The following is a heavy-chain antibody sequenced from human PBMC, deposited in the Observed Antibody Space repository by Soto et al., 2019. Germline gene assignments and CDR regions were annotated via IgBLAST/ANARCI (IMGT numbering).Heavy chain of an antibody. CDR1: GFTFSSYG. D-gene: IGHD2-21*02. CDR2: ISYDGSNK. J-gene: IGHJ5*02. CDR3: ARGVVTAIHWFDP. Sequence: GGSLRLSCAASGFTFSSYGMHWVRQAPGKGLEWVAVISYDGSNKYYADSVKGRFTISRDNSKNTLYLQMNSLRAEDTAVYYCARGVVTAIHWFDPWGQGTLVTVSS. V-gene: IGHV3-30*03.